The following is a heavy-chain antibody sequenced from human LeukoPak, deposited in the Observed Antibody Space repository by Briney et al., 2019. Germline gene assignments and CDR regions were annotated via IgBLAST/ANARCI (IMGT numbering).Heavy chain of an antibody. CDR1: GGSISSNNW. Sequence: SETLSLTCAVSGGSISSNNWWGWVRQPPGKGLEGNGEIYHSGSPNYNPSLKSRVTISVDKSRNHFSLNLSSVTAADTAVYYCARVNINNWHSCDYWGQGTLVTVSS. V-gene: IGHV4-4*02. D-gene: IGHD1-1*01. CDR2: IYHSGSP. J-gene: IGHJ4*02. CDR3: ARVNINNWHSCDY.